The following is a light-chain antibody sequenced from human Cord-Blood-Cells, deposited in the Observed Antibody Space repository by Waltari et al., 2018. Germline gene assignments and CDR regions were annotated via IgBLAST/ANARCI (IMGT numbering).Light chain of an antibody. V-gene: IGLV2-8*01. CDR1: SSDVGGYYY. Sequence: QSALTQPPSASGSPGQAVTISCTGTSSDVGGYYYVSWYQQHPGKAPKLMIYEVSKRPSGVPDRFSGSKSGNTASLTVSGLQAEDEADYYCSSYAGSNNWVFGGGTKLTVL. J-gene: IGLJ3*02. CDR2: EVS. CDR3: SSYAGSNNWV.